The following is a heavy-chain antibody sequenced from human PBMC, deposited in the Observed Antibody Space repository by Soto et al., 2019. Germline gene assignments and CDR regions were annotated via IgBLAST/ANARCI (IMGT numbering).Heavy chain of an antibody. J-gene: IGHJ4*02. CDR3: AKDHDEDFGYDLDYFNY. CDR1: GFTFNNYA. CDR2: ISWEGGSI. D-gene: IGHD5-12*01. V-gene: IGHV3-9*01. Sequence: EVQLVESGGDLVQPGRSLRLSCSASGFTFNNYAMHWVRQAPGKGLEWVSGISWEGGSIGYADFVKGRFTISRDNAKNSLYLEMNSLRSEDTALYYCAKDHDEDFGYDLDYFNYWGQGTLVTVSS.